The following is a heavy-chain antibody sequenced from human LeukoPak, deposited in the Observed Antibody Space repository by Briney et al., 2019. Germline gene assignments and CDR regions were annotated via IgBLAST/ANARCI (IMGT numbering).Heavy chain of an antibody. D-gene: IGHD2-2*01. V-gene: IGHV4-34*01. CDR1: GGSFGGYY. J-gene: IGHJ6*04. Sequence: SETLSLTCAVYGGSFGGYYWSWIRQPPGKGLEWIGEINHSGSTNYNPSLKSRVTISVDTSKNQFSLKLSPVTAADTAVYYCASLRYCSGTSCSNGYYYYGMDVWGKGTTVTVSS. CDR3: ASLRYCSGTSCSNGYYYYGMDV. CDR2: INHSGST.